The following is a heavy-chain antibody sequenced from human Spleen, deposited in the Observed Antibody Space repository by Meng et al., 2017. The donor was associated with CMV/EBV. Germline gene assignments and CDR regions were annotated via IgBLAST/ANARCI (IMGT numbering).Heavy chain of an antibody. J-gene: IGHJ5*02. CDR3: AGHVLLGEFTSSWYWFDP. V-gene: IGHV4-39*01. CDR1: GDSISSSSYY. D-gene: IGHD6-13*01. CDR2: IYYSGNT. Sequence: GSLRLSCTVSGDSISSSSYYWGWIRQPPGKGLEWIGSIYYSGNTYYNPSRKSRVTMSVDTSSNQFSLKLSSVTAADTAVYYCAGHVLLGEFTSSWYWFDPWGQGTLVTVSS.